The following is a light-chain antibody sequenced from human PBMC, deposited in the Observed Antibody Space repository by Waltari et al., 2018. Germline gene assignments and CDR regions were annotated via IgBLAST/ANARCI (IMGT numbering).Light chain of an antibody. CDR3: QQYDNLPIT. CDR2: DAS. V-gene: IGKV1-33*01. Sequence: DIQMTQSPSSLSASVGDRVTITCQASQDISNYLNWYQQKPGKAHKLLIYDASNLETGVPSRFSGIGSGTDFTCTISSLQPEDIATYYCQQYDNLPITFGQGTRLEIK. J-gene: IGKJ5*01. CDR1: QDISNY.